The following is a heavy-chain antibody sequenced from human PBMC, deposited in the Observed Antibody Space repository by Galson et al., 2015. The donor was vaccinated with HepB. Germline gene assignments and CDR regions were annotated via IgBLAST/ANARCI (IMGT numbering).Heavy chain of an antibody. CDR1: GYTFTSYD. V-gene: IGHV1-8*01. D-gene: IGHD3-10*01. Sequence: SVKVSCKASGYTFTSYDINWVRQATGQGLEWMGWMNPNSGNTGYAQKFQGRVTMTRNTSISTAYMELSSLRSEDTAVYYCARGHYYGSGSYKNWFDPWGQGTLVTVSS. CDR2: MNPNSGNT. CDR3: ARGHYYGSGSYKNWFDP. J-gene: IGHJ5*02.